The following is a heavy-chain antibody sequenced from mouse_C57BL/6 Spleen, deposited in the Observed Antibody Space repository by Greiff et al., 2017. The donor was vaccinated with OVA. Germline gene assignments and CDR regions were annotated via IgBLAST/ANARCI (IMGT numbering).Heavy chain of an antibody. J-gene: IGHJ2*01. V-gene: IGHV1-42*01. CDR3: ARQGVYDGYCADY. Sequence: EVQLQESGPELVKPGASVKISCKASGYSFTGYYMNWVKQSPEKSLEWIGEINPSTGGTTYNQKFKAKATLTVDKSSSTAYMQLKSLTSEDSAVYYCARQGVYDGYCADYWGQGTTLTVSS. CDR2: INPSTGGT. D-gene: IGHD2-3*01. CDR1: GYSFTGYY.